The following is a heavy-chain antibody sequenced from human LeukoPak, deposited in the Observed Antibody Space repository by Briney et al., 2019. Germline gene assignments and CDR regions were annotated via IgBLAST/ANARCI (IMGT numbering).Heavy chain of an antibody. V-gene: IGHV4-34*01. Sequence: SETLSLTCAVSGYSITSGYYWAWIRQPPGKGLEWIGEINHSGSTNYNPSLKSRVTISVDTSKNQFSLKLSSVTAADTAVYYCARGRKDYYDSSGYHYPYYYYYMDVWGKGTTVTVSS. CDR1: GYSITSGYY. D-gene: IGHD3-22*01. CDR3: ARGRKDYYDSSGYHYPYYYYYMDV. CDR2: INHSGST. J-gene: IGHJ6*03.